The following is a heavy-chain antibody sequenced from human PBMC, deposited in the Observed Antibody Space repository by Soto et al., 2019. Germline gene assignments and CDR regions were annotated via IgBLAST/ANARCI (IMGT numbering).Heavy chain of an antibody. J-gene: IGHJ3*02. CDR2: FDPEDGET. D-gene: IGHD6-19*01. CDR3: AAAGPSDYIAVAISAFDI. V-gene: IGHV1-24*01. Sequence: ASVKVSCKVSGYTLTELSMHWVRQAPGKGLEWMGGFDPEDGETIYAQKFQGRVTMTEDTSTDTAYMELSSLRSEDTAVYYCAAAGPSDYIAVAISAFDIWGQGTMVTVSS. CDR1: GYTLTELS.